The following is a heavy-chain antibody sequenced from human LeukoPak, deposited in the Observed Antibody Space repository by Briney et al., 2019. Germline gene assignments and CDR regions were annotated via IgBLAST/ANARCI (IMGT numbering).Heavy chain of an antibody. Sequence: ASVRVSCKASGYTFTAYYLHWVRQAPGQGLEWMGWINPNSGGTNYAQKFKGWVTLTRDTSINTTYMELSRLASDVTAVYFCARGTPGSYLGYWGQGTLVTVSS. CDR2: INPNSGGT. D-gene: IGHD3-16*02. J-gene: IGHJ4*02. CDR3: ARGTPGSYLGY. V-gene: IGHV1-2*04. CDR1: GYTFTAYY.